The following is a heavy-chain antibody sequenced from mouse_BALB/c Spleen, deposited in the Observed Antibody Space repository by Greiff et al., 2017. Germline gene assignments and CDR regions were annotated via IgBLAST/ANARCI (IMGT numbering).Heavy chain of an antibody. CDR2: IWAGGST. CDR3: ARVGYDYAWLAY. CDR1: GFSLTSYG. Sequence: QVQLKESGPGLVAPSQSLSITCTVSGFSLTSYGVHWVRQPPGKGLEWLGVIWAGGSTNYNSALMSRLSISKDNSKSQVFLTMNSLQTDDTAMYYCARVGYDYAWLAYWGQGTLVTVSA. D-gene: IGHD2-4*01. V-gene: IGHV2-9*02. J-gene: IGHJ3*01.